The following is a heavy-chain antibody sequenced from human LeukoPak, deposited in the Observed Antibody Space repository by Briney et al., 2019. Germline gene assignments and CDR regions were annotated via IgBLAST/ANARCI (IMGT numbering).Heavy chain of an antibody. D-gene: IGHD3-16*02. CDR1: GGSISSGDYY. CDR2: IYYSGST. Sequence: SQTLSLTCTVSGGSISSGDYYWSWIRQPPGKGLEWIGYIYYSGSTYYNPSLKSRVTISVDTSKNQFSLKLSSVTAADTAVYYCARARRYDYVWGSYRQDAFDIWGQGTMDTVSS. CDR3: ARARRYDYVWGSYRQDAFDI. V-gene: IGHV4-30-4*08. J-gene: IGHJ3*02.